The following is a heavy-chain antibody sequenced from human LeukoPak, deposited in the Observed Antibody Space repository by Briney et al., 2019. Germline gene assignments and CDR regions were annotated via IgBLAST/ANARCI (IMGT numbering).Heavy chain of an antibody. CDR1: GYTFTSYF. CDR3: ARANYNSGMDV. V-gene: IGHV1-18*01. Sequence: ASVRVSCKADGYTFTSYFISWVRQAPGQGLEWMGWISAYNGNANYAQKFMGRVTMTTDTATSTAYMELRSLRSDDTAVFYRARANYNSGMDVWGQGTTVTVSS. J-gene: IGHJ6*02. CDR2: ISAYNGNA.